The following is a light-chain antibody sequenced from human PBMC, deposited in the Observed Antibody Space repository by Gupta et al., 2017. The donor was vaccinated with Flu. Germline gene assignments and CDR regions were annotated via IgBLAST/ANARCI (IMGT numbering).Light chain of an antibody. CDR1: SSDMGDNH. V-gene: IGLV1-51*02. J-gene: IGLJ2*01. CDR3: VTWDGSRSVVV. Sequence: VTISCSGSSSDMGDNHVAWYHQLPATAPNLLIDENSVRPSVIPARFSGSKSATSATLGTTGLQTADEADYYCVTWDGSRSVVVFGGGTKLTVL. CDR2: ENS.